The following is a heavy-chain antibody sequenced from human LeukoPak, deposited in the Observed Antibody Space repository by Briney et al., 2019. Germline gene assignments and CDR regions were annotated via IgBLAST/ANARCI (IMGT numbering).Heavy chain of an antibody. Sequence: SDTLSLTCTVSGGSIRLYYWCWIRQPPAKGLEWIGDIYYSGSTNYNPSLKSRVTISVETTRNQFSLKLSSATASDPAGYYCGGGIRMDIVVVPAAPLDKWFDPWGQGTLVTVPS. CDR1: GGSIRLYY. J-gene: IGHJ5*02. CDR2: IYYSGST. V-gene: IGHV4-59*07. D-gene: IGHD2-2*03. CDR3: GGGIRMDIVVVPAAPLDKWFDP.